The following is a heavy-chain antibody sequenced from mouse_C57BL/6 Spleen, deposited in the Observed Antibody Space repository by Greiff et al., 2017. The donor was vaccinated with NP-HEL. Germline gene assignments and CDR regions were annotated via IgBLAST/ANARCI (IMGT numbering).Heavy chain of an antibody. D-gene: IGHD3-3*01. CDR2: IYPGDGDT. CDR3: ARSQGRGFAY. Sequence: QVHVKQSGAELVKPGASVKISCKASGYAFSSYWMNWVKQRPGKGLEWIGQIYPGDGDTNYNGKFKGKATLTADKSSSTAYMQLSSLTSEDSAVYFCARSQGRGFAYWGQGTLVTVSA. V-gene: IGHV1-80*01. CDR1: GYAFSSYW. J-gene: IGHJ3*01.